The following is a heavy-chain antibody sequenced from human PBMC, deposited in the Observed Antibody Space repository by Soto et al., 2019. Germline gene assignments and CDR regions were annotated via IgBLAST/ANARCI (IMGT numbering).Heavy chain of an antibody. CDR1: GYTFTSYY. CDR2: INPSGGST. J-gene: IGHJ5*02. Sequence: QVQLVQSGAEVKKPGASVKVSCKASGYTFTSYYMHWVRQAPGQGLEWMGIINPSGGSTSYAQKFQGRVTMTRDTSTSTVYMELSSLRSEDTAVYYCARVYPSDTRYGYVGNNWFDPWGRGTLVTVSS. D-gene: IGHD5-18*01. CDR3: ARVYPSDTRYGYVGNNWFDP. V-gene: IGHV1-46*03.